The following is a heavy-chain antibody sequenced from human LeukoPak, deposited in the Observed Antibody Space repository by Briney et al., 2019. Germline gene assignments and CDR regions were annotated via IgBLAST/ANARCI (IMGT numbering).Heavy chain of an antibody. D-gene: IGHD3-10*01. CDR2: IYYTGST. Sequence: PSETLSLTCTVSGGSINSYYWSWIRQPPGKGLEWIGYIYYTGSTNYNPSLKSRVTISVDTSKNQFSLKLSSVTAADTAVYYCARGRVLLWFGETIPPDYWGQGTLVTVSS. J-gene: IGHJ4*02. CDR1: GGSINSYY. V-gene: IGHV4-59*08. CDR3: ARGRVLLWFGETIPPDY.